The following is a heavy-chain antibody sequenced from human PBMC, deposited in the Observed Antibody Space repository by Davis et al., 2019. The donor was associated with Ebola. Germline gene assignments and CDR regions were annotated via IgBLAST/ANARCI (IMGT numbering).Heavy chain of an antibody. J-gene: IGHJ6*04. CDR2: ISSNGGST. V-gene: IGHV3-64*01. D-gene: IGHD3-3*01. CDR1: GFTFSSYA. Sequence: GESLKISCAASGFTFSSYAMHWVRQAPGKGLEYVSAISSNGGSTYYANSVKGRFTISRDNSKNTLYLQMGSLRAEDMAVYYCARSGLSFGVVKYHYGMDAWGKGTTVTVSS. CDR3: ARSGLSFGVVKYHYGMDA.